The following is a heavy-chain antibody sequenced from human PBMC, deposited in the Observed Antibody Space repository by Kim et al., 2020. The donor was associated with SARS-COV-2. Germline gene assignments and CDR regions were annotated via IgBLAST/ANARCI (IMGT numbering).Heavy chain of an antibody. J-gene: IGHJ5*02. D-gene: IGHD6-13*01. V-gene: IGHV3-23*01. CDR3: AKDSRSSSSFNP. CDR1: GFTFSSLA. Sequence: GGSLRLSCAASGFTFSSLAMTWVRQAPGKGLEWVSAISYHGSGTYYADSVKGRFTISRDNSKNTMYLQMNFLRAEDTAVYYCAKDSRSSSSFNPWGQGTL. CDR2: ISYHGSGT.